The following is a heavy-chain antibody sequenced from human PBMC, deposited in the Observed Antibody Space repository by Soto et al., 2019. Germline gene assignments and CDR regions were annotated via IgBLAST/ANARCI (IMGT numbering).Heavy chain of an antibody. V-gene: IGHV1-2*02. Sequence: QVQLVQSGAEVKKPGASVKVSCKASGYTFTGYYMHWVRQAPGQGLEWMGWINPNSGGTNYAQKFQGRVTMTRDTYISPAYMELSRLRSDDTAVYYCARDLYFSGEQWPEPFDYWGQGTLVTVSA. CDR2: INPNSGGT. CDR3: ARDLYFSGEQWPEPFDY. D-gene: IGHD6-19*01. CDR1: GYTFTGYY. J-gene: IGHJ4*02.